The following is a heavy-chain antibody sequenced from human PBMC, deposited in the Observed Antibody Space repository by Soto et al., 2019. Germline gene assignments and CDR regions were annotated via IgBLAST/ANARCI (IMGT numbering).Heavy chain of an antibody. CDR3: ARGHGGYRY. CDR2: IYYSGNT. CDR1: GGSISSGAYY. Sequence: PSETLSLTCTVSGGSISSGAYYWSWIRQHPGKGLEWIGFIYYSGNTYYNPSLKSRLTISLDTSKNQFSLNLSSVTAADTAVYYCARGHGGYRYWGQGTLVTVS. V-gene: IGHV4-31*03. D-gene: IGHD3-22*01. J-gene: IGHJ4*02.